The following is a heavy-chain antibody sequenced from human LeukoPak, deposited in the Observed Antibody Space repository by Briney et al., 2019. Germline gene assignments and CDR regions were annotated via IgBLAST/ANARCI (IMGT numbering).Heavy chain of an antibody. CDR3: PGELEYYFDY. Sequence: SETLSLTCTVSGGSISSISYYWGWIRQPPGKGLEWIGSIYYSASTSYNMSLKSRVTISVDTAKNQFSLKLSSVTAADTAVYYCPGELEYYFDYWGQGTLVTVSS. CDR2: IYYSAST. V-gene: IGHV4-39*07. D-gene: IGHD3-10*01. CDR1: GGSISSISYY. J-gene: IGHJ4*02.